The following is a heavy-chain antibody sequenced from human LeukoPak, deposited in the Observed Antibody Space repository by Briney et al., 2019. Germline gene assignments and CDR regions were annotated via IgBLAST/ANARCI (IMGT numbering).Heavy chain of an antibody. CDR2: ISGSGGST. V-gene: IGHV3-23*01. Sequence: GGSLRLSCAASGFTFSRYGMSWVRQAPGKGLEWVSAISGSGGSTYYADSVKGRFTISRDNAKNTLYLQMNNLRAEDTAIYYCATDYYVSGSYYRLFYWGQGTLVTVSS. CDR3: ATDYYVSGSYYRLFY. CDR1: GFTFSRYG. J-gene: IGHJ4*02. D-gene: IGHD3-10*01.